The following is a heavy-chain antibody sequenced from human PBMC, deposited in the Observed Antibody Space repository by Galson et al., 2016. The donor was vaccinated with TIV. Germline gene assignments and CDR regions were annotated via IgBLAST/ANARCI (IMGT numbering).Heavy chain of an antibody. CDR1: GFSFSSHA. CDR2: ITGSVGRT. CDR3: TKVPSSGFSYYYGLDV. D-gene: IGHD3-22*01. J-gene: IGHJ6*02. V-gene: IGHV3-23*01. Sequence: SLRLSCASSGFSFSSHAMSWVRQAPGKGLEWVSAITGSVGRTYNANSVKGRFTISRDNSKNTLYLQMNILRTEDTAVYYCTKVPSSGFSYYYGLDVWGQGTTVTVSS.